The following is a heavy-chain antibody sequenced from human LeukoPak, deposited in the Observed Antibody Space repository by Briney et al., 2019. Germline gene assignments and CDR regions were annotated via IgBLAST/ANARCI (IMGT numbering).Heavy chain of an antibody. J-gene: IGHJ4*02. CDR2: ISTDGSFT. CDR1: GFTFSNYL. D-gene: IGHD5-24*01. Sequence: GGSLRLSCAASGFTFSNYLMHWVRQTPGKGLVWISRISTDGSFTNYADSVKGRFSISRDNAKNTLYLQMNSLRAEDTAVYYCAKAGRGRWLQLTLFDYWGQGTLVTVSS. CDR3: AKAGRGRWLQLTLFDY. V-gene: IGHV3-74*01.